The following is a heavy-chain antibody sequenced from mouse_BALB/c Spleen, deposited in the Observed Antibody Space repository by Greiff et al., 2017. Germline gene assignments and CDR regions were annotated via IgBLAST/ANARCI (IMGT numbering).Heavy chain of an antibody. V-gene: IGHV14-3*02. CDR3: ARGTTVVAPFDC. CDR2: IDPANGNT. Sequence: EVQLQQSGAELVKPGASVKLSCTASGFNIKDTYMHWVKQRPEQGLEWIGRIDPANGNTKYDPKFQGKATITADTSSNTAYLQLSSLTSEDTAVYYCARGTTVVAPFDCWGEGTTLTVSS. CDR1: GFNIKDTY. J-gene: IGHJ2*01. D-gene: IGHD1-1*01.